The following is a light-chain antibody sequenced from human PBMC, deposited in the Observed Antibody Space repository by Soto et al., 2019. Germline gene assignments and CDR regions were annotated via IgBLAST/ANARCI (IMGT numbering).Light chain of an antibody. Sequence: EIVLTQSPGTLSLSPGERATLSCRASQTVAKNYPAWYQQQPGQAPRLLIYDASTRATGIPDRFTGSGSATDFTLTINRLEPEDFAVYYCQQYASAPLTFGGGTKVEIK. J-gene: IGKJ4*01. CDR1: QTVAKNY. CDR3: QQYASAPLT. V-gene: IGKV3-20*01. CDR2: DAS.